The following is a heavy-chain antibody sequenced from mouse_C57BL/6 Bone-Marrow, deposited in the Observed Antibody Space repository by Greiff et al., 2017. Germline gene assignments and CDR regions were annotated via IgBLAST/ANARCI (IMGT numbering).Heavy chain of an antibody. CDR2: ISDGGSYT. Sequence: EVKLMESGGGLVKPGGSLKLSCAASGFTFSSYAMPWVRQTPEKRLEWVATISDGGSYTYYPDNVKGRFTISRDNAKNNLYLQMGHLKSEDTAMYYCARDPIQYYFDYWGRGTALTVSS. CDR3: ARDPIQYYFDY. CDR1: GFTFSSYA. J-gene: IGHJ2*01. V-gene: IGHV5-4*01.